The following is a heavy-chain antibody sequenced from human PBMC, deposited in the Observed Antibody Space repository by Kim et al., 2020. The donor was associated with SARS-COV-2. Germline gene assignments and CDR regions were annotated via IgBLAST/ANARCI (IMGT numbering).Heavy chain of an antibody. V-gene: IGHV4-34*01. CDR2: INHSGST. CDR1: GVSFSGYY. D-gene: IGHD5-12*01. J-gene: IGHJ6*02. CDR3: ARGDSGYDYYYYYYGMDV. Sequence: SETLSLTCAVYGVSFSGYYWSWIRQPPGKGLEWIGEINHSGSTNYNPSLKSRVTISVDTSKNQFSLKLSSVTAADTAVYYCARGDSGYDYYYYYYGMDVWGQGTTVTVSS.